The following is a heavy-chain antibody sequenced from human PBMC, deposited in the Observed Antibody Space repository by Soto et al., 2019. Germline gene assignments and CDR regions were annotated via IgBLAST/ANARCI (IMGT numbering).Heavy chain of an antibody. CDR2: ITGSGGGT. V-gene: IGHV3-23*01. CDR3: AKRPLTAAGSDY. D-gene: IGHD6-13*01. J-gene: IGHJ4*02. CDR1: GFTFSNYA. Sequence: ESGGGLVQPGGSLRLSCAASGFTFSNYAMTWVRQAPGKGLEWVSVITGSGGGTYFVDSVKGRFTISRDNSKNTVYLQMNSLRAEDTAVYYCAKRPLTAAGSDYWGQGTLVTVSS.